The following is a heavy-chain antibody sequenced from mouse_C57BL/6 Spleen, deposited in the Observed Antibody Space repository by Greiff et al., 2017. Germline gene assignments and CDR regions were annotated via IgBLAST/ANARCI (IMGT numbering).Heavy chain of an antibody. V-gene: IGHV1-82*01. CDR1: GYAFSSSW. Sequence: QVQLQQSGPELVKPGASVKISCKASGYAFSSSWMNWVKLRPGKGLEWIGRIYPGDGDTNYNGKFKGKATLTADKSSSTAYMQLSILTSEDSAVYFCARSTGTEDYFDYWGQGTTLTVSS. CDR2: IYPGDGDT. D-gene: IGHD4-1*02. J-gene: IGHJ2*01. CDR3: ARSTGTEDYFDY.